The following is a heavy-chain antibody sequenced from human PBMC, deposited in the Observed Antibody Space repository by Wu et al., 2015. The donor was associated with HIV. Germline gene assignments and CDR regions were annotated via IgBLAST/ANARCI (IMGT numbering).Heavy chain of an antibody. Sequence: QVQLVQSGAEVKKPGSSVKVSCKASGDTFHSYAISWVRQAPGQGLEWMGRIIPIFGTANYAQKFQGRVTITADESTSTAYMELSSLRSVDTAVYYCARDGYYDSSGYHDWYFDLWGRGTLVTVSS. V-gene: IGHV1-69*13. J-gene: IGHJ2*01. CDR2: IIPIFGTA. CDR3: ARDGYYDSSGYHDWYFDL. CDR1: GDTFHSYA. D-gene: IGHD3-22*01.